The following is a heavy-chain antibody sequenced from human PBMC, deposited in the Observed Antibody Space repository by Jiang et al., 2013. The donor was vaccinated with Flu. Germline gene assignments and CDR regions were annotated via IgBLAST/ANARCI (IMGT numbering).Heavy chain of an antibody. CDR2: ISDDGKKK. V-gene: IGHV3-30*04. CDR1: GFYFSAYS. CDR3: ARDPRDVMQWVALDF. J-gene: IGHJ4*02. D-gene: IGHD6-19*01. Sequence: QLVESGGGVVQPGRSLRLSCEGSGFYFSAYSMHWVRQAPGTGLEWVAIISDDGKKKDYADSVRGRFTISRDNSKNTLFLLMNTLRVDDTATYYCARDPRDVMQWVALDFWGQGT.